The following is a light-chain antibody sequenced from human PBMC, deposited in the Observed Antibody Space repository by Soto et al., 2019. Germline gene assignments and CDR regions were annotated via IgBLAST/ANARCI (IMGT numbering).Light chain of an antibody. CDR1: SSSIGTHY. CDR3: GTWDTGLVWV. V-gene: IGLV1-51*01. J-gene: IGLJ3*02. Sequence: QSVLTQPPSVSAAPGQRVSISCSGSSSSIGTHYVAWYQQVPGTPPKLLIYDNNKRPSGTPDRFSGSKSGTSATLGITGLQTGDEADYYCGTWDTGLVWVFGGRTKLTVL. CDR2: DNN.